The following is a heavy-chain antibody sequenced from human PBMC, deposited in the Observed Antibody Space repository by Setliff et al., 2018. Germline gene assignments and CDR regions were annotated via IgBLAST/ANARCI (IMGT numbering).Heavy chain of an antibody. CDR3: ARGECNDNGCYRAPDY. Sequence: ASVKVSCKASGYSFSTYAMHWVRQAPGQRLEWMGWINGGNGNTKYSQKFQGRVTITRDTSASTAYMELSSLRSEDTAVYYCARGECNDNGCYRAPDYWGQGTLVTVSS. D-gene: IGHD2-15*01. CDR1: GYSFSTYA. J-gene: IGHJ4*02. CDR2: INGGNGNT. V-gene: IGHV1-3*01.